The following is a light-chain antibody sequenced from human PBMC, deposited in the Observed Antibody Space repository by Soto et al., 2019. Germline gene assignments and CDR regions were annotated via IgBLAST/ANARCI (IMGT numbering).Light chain of an antibody. J-gene: IGLJ2*01. Sequence: QLVLTQSPSASASLGAWVKLTCTLSSGHSSYAIAWHQQQPEKGPRYLMKLNSDGSHNKGDGVPDRFSGSSSGAERYLTISSLQSEDEADYYCQTWDTGSVLFGGGTKLTVL. CDR1: SGHSSYA. CDR2: LNSDGSH. V-gene: IGLV4-69*01. CDR3: QTWDTGSVL.